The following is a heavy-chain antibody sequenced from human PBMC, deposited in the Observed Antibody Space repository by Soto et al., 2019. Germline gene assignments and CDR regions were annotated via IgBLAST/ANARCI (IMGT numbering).Heavy chain of an antibody. CDR1: GGSISSSNW. J-gene: IGHJ6*02. CDR3: ARGRLLWFGEVEQVLDV. Sequence: QVQLQESGPGLVKPSGTLSLTCAVSGGSISSSNWWSWVRQPPGKGLGWIGEIYHSGSTNYNPSLERRVTISVTKSRNEFYLKLSSGTAADTAVYYGARGRLLWFGEVEQVLDVWGQGTTVTGSS. D-gene: IGHD3-10*01. V-gene: IGHV4-4*02. CDR2: IYHSGST.